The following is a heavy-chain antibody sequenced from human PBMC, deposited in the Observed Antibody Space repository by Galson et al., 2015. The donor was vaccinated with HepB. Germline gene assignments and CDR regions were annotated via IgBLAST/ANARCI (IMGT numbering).Heavy chain of an antibody. CDR2: IDPSDSYT. D-gene: IGHD4-11*01. Sequence: QSGAEVKKPGESLQISCKGSGYSFTSYWISWVRQMPGKGLEWLGRIDPSDSYTHYSPSFQGHVTLAVDKSISTAYLQWTSLKASDTAMYYCARHGLQSRTYNNYLGDNWFDPWGQGTLVTVSS. CDR3: ARHGLQSRTYNNYLGDNWFDP. CDR1: GYSFTSYW. J-gene: IGHJ5*02. V-gene: IGHV5-10-1*01.